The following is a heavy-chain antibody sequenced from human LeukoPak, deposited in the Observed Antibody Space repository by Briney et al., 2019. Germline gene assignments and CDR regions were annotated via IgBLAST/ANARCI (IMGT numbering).Heavy chain of an antibody. J-gene: IGHJ2*01. CDR3: AKLRGYYSNFDL. CDR2: IWYDGSNK. Sequence: GGSLRLSCAVSGFTFSSYGMHWVRQAPGKGLEWVAVIWYDGSNKYYADSVKGRFTISRDNSKNTLYLQMNSLRAEDTAVYYCAKLRGYYSNFDLWGRGTLVTVSS. V-gene: IGHV3-30*02. CDR1: GFTFSSYG. D-gene: IGHD3-22*01.